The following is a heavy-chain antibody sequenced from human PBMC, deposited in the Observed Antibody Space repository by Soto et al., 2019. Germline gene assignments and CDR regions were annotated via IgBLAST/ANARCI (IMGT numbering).Heavy chain of an antibody. CDR3: AKEGGYYDSSGYYYGDYFDY. CDR1: GFTFSSYG. D-gene: IGHD3-22*01. Sequence: GGSLRLSCAASGFTFSSYGMHWVRQAPGKGLEWVAVISYDGSNKYYADSVKGRFTISRDNSKNTLYLQMNSLRAEDTAVYYCAKEGGYYDSSGYYYGDYFDYWGQGLLVTVSS. CDR2: ISYDGSNK. V-gene: IGHV3-30*18. J-gene: IGHJ4*02.